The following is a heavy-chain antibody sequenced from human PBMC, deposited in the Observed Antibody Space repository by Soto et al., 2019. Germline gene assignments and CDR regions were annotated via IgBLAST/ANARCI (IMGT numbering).Heavy chain of an antibody. CDR3: ARGQYNSGGGYFDY. CDR1: GFTFSSYE. Sequence: GGSLRLSCAASGFTFSSYEMNWVRQAPGKGLEWVSYISSSGSTIYYADSVKGRFTISRDNAKNSLYLQMNSLRAEDTAVYYWARGQYNSGGGYFDYWGQETLVTVSS. CDR2: ISSSGSTI. V-gene: IGHV3-48*03. D-gene: IGHD6-19*01. J-gene: IGHJ4*02.